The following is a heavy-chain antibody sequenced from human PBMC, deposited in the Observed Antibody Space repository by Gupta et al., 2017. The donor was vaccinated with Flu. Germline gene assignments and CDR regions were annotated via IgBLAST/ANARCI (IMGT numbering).Heavy chain of an antibody. J-gene: IGHJ6*02. D-gene: IGHD3-10*01. Sequence: EVQLLESGGGLVQPGGSLRLSWAASGFTFSSYAMSWVRQNPGNGLEWVSAISGSGGHTYYADSVKGRFTISRDNSQNTLNLQMNSLRAEDTAVYYCAKVRGWDYYYGMGVWGQGTTVTVSS. CDR1: GFTFSSYA. V-gene: IGHV3-23*01. CDR2: ISGSGGHT. CDR3: AKVRGWDYYYGMGV.